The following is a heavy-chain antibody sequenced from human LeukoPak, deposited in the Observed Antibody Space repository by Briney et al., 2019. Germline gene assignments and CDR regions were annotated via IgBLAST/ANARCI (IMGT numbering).Heavy chain of an antibody. Sequence: PGGSLRLSCAASGFTFSTYNMNWVRQAPGKGLEWVSYISFSSNTIYYADSVKGRFTISRDNAKNSLYLQMSSLRDEDTAVYYCARGRGDYVWGSNLDYWGQGTLVTVSS. CDR2: ISFSSNTI. J-gene: IGHJ4*02. CDR3: ARGRGDYVWGSNLDY. V-gene: IGHV3-48*02. CDR1: GFTFSTYN. D-gene: IGHD3-16*02.